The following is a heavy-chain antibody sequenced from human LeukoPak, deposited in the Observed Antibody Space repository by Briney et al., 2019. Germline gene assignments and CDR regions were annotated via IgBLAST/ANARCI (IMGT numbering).Heavy chain of an antibody. CDR3: ARERITILYYYGMDA. CDR1: GFIFSSYA. Sequence: GGSLRLSCAASGFIFSSYAMHWVRQAPGKGLEWVAVISYDGSNKYYADSVKGRLTISRDNSKNTLYLQMNSLRAEDTAVYYCARERITILYYYGMDAWGQGTTVTVSS. CDR2: ISYDGSNK. V-gene: IGHV3-30-3*01. D-gene: IGHD3-3*01. J-gene: IGHJ6*02.